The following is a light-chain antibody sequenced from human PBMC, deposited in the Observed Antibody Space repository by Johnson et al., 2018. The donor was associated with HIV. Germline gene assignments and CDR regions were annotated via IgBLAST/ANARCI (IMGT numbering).Light chain of an antibody. CDR2: ENN. CDR1: SSNIGNSY. Sequence: QSVLTQPPSVSAAPGQKVTISCSGSSSNIGNSYVSWYQQLPGTAPKLLIYENNKRPSGIPDRFSGSKSGTSATLGITGLQTGDEADYYCGTWDSSLSLYVFGTGTKVTVL. CDR3: GTWDSSLSLYV. V-gene: IGLV1-51*02. J-gene: IGLJ1*01.